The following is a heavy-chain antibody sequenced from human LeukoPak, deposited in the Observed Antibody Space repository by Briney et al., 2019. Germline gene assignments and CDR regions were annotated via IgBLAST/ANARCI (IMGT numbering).Heavy chain of an antibody. CDR3: ARGQMIGEFGPDY. D-gene: IGHD3-10*01. V-gene: IGHV1-46*01. Sequence: GATVKVSCKASGYTFTSYYMHWVRQAPGQGLEWMGIINPSGGSTGYAQKFQGRVTMTRDMSTSTVYMELSSLRSEDTAVYYCARGQMIGEFGPDYWGQGTLVTVSS. J-gene: IGHJ4*02. CDR1: GYTFTSYY. CDR2: INPSGGST.